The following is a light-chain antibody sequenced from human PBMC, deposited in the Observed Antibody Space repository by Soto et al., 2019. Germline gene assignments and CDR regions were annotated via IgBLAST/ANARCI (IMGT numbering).Light chain of an antibody. Sequence: QSALTQPPSASGAPGQSVTISCAGSSSDIGTYDSVSWYQQHPGKAPKFIIHHVSERLSGVPGRFSGSKSGNTASLTISGLLAEDEADYYCSSYAGTYSYVVFGGGTKLTVL. CDR1: SSDIGTYDS. CDR3: SSYAGTYSYVV. CDR2: HVS. J-gene: IGLJ2*01. V-gene: IGLV2-11*01.